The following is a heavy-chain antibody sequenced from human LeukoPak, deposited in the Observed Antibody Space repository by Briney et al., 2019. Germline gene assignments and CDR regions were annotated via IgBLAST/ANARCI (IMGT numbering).Heavy chain of an antibody. J-gene: IGHJ4*02. V-gene: IGHV1-18*01. CDR2: ISAYNGNT. CDR1: GYTFTSYG. CDR3: ARDFHTYYYDSSGYSLDY. D-gene: IGHD3-22*01. Sequence: ASVKVSCKASGYTFTSYGISWVRQAPGQGLEWMGWISAYNGNTNYAQKLQGRVTMTTDTSTSTAYMELRSLRSDDTAVYYCARDFHTYYYDSSGYSLDYWGQGTLVTVSS.